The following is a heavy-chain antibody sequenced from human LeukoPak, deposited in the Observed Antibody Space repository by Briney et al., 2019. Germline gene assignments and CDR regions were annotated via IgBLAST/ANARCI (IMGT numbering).Heavy chain of an antibody. D-gene: IGHD2-21*02. Sequence: GTSLRLSCAASGFTFSSYGMHWVRQAPGKGLEWVSSIAGSSGYISYADSVKGRFTISRDNAKKSLYLQMTSLTAEDTAVYYCARDRGAYCGGDCYLGFDYWGRGTLVTVSS. J-gene: IGHJ4*01. CDR3: ARDRGAYCGGDCYLGFDY. V-gene: IGHV3-21*01. CDR1: GFTFSSYG. CDR2: IAGSSGYI.